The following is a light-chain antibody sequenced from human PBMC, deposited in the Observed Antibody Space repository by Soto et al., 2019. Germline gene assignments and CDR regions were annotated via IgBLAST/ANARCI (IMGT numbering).Light chain of an antibody. Sequence: EIVMTQSPATLSVSPGERATLSCRASQSVGSNLAWYQQKPGQAPRLLIFAASARPTGIPARFSGSGSGTEFTLTISSLQSEDFAVYYCQQYNNWPPWTFGQGTKVDIK. CDR3: QQYNNWPPWT. CDR1: QSVGSN. J-gene: IGKJ1*01. CDR2: AAS. V-gene: IGKV3-15*01.